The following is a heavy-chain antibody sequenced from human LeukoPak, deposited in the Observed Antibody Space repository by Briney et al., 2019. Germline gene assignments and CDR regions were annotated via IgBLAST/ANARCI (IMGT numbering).Heavy chain of an antibody. CDR3: ARSSLDHIAAAAPSWYFDL. Sequence: PSETLSLTCTVSGGSISSYYWSWIRQPPGKGLEWIGYIYYSGSTNYNPSLKSRVTISVDTSKNQFSLKLSSVTAADTAVYYCARSSLDHIAAAAPSWYFDLWGRGTLVTVSS. D-gene: IGHD6-13*01. J-gene: IGHJ2*01. V-gene: IGHV4-59*01. CDR1: GGSISSYY. CDR2: IYYSGST.